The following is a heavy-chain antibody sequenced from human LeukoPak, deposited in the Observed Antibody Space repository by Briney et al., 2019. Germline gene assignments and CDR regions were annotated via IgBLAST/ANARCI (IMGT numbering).Heavy chain of an antibody. CDR2: IYTSGST. CDR1: GGSISSYY. J-gene: IGHJ3*02. Sequence: SETLSLTCTVSGGSISSYYWSWIRQPAGKGLEWIGRIYTSGSTNYNPSLKSRVTMSVDTSKNQFSLKLSSVTAADTAVYYCARDLADYYDSSGYLTRHAFDIWGQGTMVTVSS. D-gene: IGHD3-22*01. CDR3: ARDLADYYDSSGYLTRHAFDI. V-gene: IGHV4-4*07.